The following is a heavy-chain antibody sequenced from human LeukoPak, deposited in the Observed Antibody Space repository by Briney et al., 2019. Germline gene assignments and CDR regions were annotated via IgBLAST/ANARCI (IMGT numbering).Heavy chain of an antibody. CDR3: AREDRAYYYDSSGYYFDAFDI. V-gene: IGHV1-69*01. CDR2: IIPIFGTA. Sequence: GSSVKASCKASGGTFSSYAISWVRQAPGQGLEWMGGIIPIFGTANYAQKFQGRVTITADESTSTAYMELSSLRSEDTAVYYCAREDRAYYYDSSGYYFDAFDIWGQGTMVTVSS. CDR1: GGTFSSYA. J-gene: IGHJ3*02. D-gene: IGHD3-22*01.